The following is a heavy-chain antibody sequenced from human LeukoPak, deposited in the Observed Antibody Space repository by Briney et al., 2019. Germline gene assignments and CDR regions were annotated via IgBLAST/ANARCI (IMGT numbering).Heavy chain of an antibody. J-gene: IGHJ4*02. V-gene: IGHV1-8*02. D-gene: IGHD3-10*01. Sequence: GASVKVSCKASGGTFSSYAINWVRQATGQGLEWMGWMNPNSGNTGYAQKFQGRVTMTRNTSISTAYMEPSSLRSEDTAVYYCARGLPKPYYGSASYHRPPDYWAQGPLVPVSS. CDR3: ARGLPKPYYGSASYHRPPDY. CDR2: MNPNSGNT. CDR1: GGTFSSYA.